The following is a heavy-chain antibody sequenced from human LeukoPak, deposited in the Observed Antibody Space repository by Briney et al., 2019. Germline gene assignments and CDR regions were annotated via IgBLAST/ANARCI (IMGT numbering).Heavy chain of an antibody. J-gene: IGHJ4*02. Sequence: PAGTLRLSCAASGFTFSNYAMSWVRQAQGQGLEWVSAISGGGGSTYYAGSVQGRFTISRDNSKNTLNLQINSLRAEDTAVYYCAKGVYYYDSSGYYYTYYFDYWGQGILVTVSS. CDR3: AKGVYYYDSSGYYYTYYFDY. CDR2: ISGGGGST. V-gene: IGHV3-23*01. D-gene: IGHD3-22*01. CDR1: GFTFSNYA.